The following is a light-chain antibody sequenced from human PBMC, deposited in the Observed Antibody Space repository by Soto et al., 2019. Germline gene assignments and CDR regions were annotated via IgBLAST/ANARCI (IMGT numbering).Light chain of an antibody. CDR1: QGVGTY. CDR2: DAF. CDR3: QQRTNGRT. J-gene: IGKJ1*01. Sequence: EIVLTQSPATLSLSPGERATLSCRASQGVGTYLAWYQQRLGQAPRLLIYDAFNRAAGIPARFSGSGSETDFTLTISSLEPEDFAVYFCQQRTNGRTFGQGTKVEMK. V-gene: IGKV3-11*01.